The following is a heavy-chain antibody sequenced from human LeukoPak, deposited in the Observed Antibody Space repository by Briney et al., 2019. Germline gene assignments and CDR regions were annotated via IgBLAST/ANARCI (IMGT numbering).Heavy chain of an antibody. V-gene: IGHV1-46*01. CDR1: GYTFTSYY. J-gene: IGHJ3*02. CDR3: AREGLRDSSGYDAFDI. Sequence: ASVKVSCKASGYTFTSYYIHWVRQAPGQGLEWMGIINPSGGSTSYAQKFQGRVTMTRDTSTSTVYMELGSLRSEDTAVYYCAREGLRDSSGYDAFDIWGQGTMVTVSS. D-gene: IGHD3-22*01. CDR2: INPSGGST.